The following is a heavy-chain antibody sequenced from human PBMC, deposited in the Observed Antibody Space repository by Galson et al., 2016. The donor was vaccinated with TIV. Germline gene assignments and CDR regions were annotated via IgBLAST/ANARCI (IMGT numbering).Heavy chain of an antibody. D-gene: IGHD4-17*01. CDR2: IKTKTEGGAT. CDR1: GFPFINAW. CDR3: ATHRTFGDSQDPPYNLYGMDF. V-gene: IGHV3-15*01. Sequence: SLRLSCAVSGFPFINAWMSWVRQAPGQGLEWVGRIKTKTEGGATDYAAPVKGRFSISGDESRNILYLQMNSLKPEDTALYYCATHRTFGDSQDPPYNLYGMDFWGQGTTVTVSS. J-gene: IGHJ6*02.